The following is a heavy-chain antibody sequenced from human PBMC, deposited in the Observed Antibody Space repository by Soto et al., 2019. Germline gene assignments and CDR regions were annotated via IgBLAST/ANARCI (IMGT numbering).Heavy chain of an antibody. Sequence: SETLSLTCTVSGGSISSSSYYWGWIRQPPGKGLEWIGSIYYSGSTYYSPSLKSRVTISVDTSKNQFSLKLSSVTAADTAVYYCARREVVLGVLLRGPYPFDIWGQGTMVPGSS. CDR3: ARREVVLGVLLRGPYPFDI. CDR2: IYYSGST. V-gene: IGHV4-39*01. D-gene: IGHD3-10*01. J-gene: IGHJ3*02. CDR1: GGSISSSSYY.